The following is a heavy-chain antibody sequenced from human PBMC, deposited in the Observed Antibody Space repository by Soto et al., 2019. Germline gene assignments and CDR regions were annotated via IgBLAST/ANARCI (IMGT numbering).Heavy chain of an antibody. Sequence: SETLSLTCSVSGGSISSHSHYWGWIRQPPGKGLEWIGSIYLSGSNNYNTSLKSRVTISVDMSKNQVPPDPTTVTAADTAVYYCARDRLLNYFDYWGQGTLVTVSS. J-gene: IGHJ4*02. CDR3: ARDRLLNYFDY. D-gene: IGHD5-12*01. V-gene: IGHV4-39*06. CDR1: GGSISSHSHY. CDR2: IYLSGSN.